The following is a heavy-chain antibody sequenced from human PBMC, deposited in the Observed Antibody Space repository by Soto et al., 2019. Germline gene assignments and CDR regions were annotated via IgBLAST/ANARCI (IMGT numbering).Heavy chain of an antibody. D-gene: IGHD6-19*01. Sequence: SETLSLTCAVYGGSFSGYYWSWIRQPPGKGLEWIGEINHSGSTNHNPSLKSRVTISVDTSKNQFSLKLSSVTAADTAVYYCARSSSGSVVDYYYYYMDVWGKGTTVTVSS. V-gene: IGHV4-34*01. CDR1: GGSFSGYY. CDR2: INHSGST. J-gene: IGHJ6*03. CDR3: ARSSSGSVVDYYYYYMDV.